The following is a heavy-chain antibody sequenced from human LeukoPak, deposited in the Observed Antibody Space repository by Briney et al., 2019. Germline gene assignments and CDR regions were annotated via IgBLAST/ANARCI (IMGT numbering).Heavy chain of an antibody. J-gene: IGHJ4*02. CDR3: AKGRSGWYEGLDY. CDR2: ISHGGDSA. Sequence: PGGSLRLSCTASGFTFSTYAMTWVRQAPGKGLEWVSVISHGGDSAWYADSGKGRFTISRDNSKSTLFLQMHSLRADDTAIYYCAKGRSGWYEGLDYWGQGILVTVSS. V-gene: IGHV3-23*01. CDR1: GFTFSTYA. D-gene: IGHD6-19*01.